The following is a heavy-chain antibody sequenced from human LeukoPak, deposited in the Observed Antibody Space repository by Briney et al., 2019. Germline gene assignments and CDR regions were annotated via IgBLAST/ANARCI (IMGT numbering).Heavy chain of an antibody. Sequence: RASVKVSCKASGGTFSSYAISWVRQAPGQGLEWMGRIIPILGIANYAQKFQGRVTITADKSTSTAYMELSNLRSEDTAVYYCARVRQLPIVGATSNWFDPWGQGTLVTVSS. D-gene: IGHD1-26*01. J-gene: IGHJ5*02. V-gene: IGHV1-69*04. CDR1: GGTFSSYA. CDR3: ARVRQLPIVGATSNWFDP. CDR2: IIPILGIA.